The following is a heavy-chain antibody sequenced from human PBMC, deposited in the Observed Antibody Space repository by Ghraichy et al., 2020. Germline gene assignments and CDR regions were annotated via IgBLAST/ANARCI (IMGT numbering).Heavy chain of an antibody. J-gene: IGHJ6*02. CDR1: GGSISSYY. CDR2: IYYSGST. CDR3: ARVSGYWRGYYYYYGMDV. D-gene: IGHD3-3*01. V-gene: IGHV4-59*01. Sequence: SETLSLTCTVSGGSISSYYWSWIRQPPGKGLEWIGYIYYSGSTNYNPSLKSRVTISVDTSKNQFSLKLSSVTAADTAVYYCARVSGYWRGYYYYYGMDVWGQGTTVTVSS.